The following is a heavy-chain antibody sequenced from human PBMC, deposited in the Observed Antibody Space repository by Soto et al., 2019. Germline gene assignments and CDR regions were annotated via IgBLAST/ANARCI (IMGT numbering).Heavy chain of an antibody. CDR1: GFTFSSYG. J-gene: IGHJ4*02. D-gene: IGHD3-16*01. CDR2: IWNDGSNK. CDR3: ARDSKTGVGVPGY. V-gene: IGHV3-33*01. Sequence: QVQLVESGGGAVQPGRSPRLSCAASGFTFSSYGMHWVRQAPGKGLEWVAVIWNDGSNKYYADSVKGRFTISRDNSKNTLYLQMNSLRAEDTAVYYCARDSKTGVGVPGYWGQGTLVTVSS.